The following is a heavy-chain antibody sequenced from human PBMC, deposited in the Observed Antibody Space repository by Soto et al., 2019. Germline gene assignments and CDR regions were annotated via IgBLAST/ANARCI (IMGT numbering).Heavy chain of an antibody. J-gene: IGHJ4*02. CDR3: ERDHAYAYSRSSFVY. D-gene: IGHD6-6*01. CDR2: SSAYDGST. Sequence: QIQLVQSETEVKKPGASVRVSCKASGYTFTTYGITWVLQAPGQGLEWMGWSSAYDGSTNYAQKLQGRVSMTTDSSTSTAYLDLRSLRSDDTAVYYCERDHAYAYSRSSFVYWGQGTLVTVSS. V-gene: IGHV1-18*04. CDR1: GYTFTTYG.